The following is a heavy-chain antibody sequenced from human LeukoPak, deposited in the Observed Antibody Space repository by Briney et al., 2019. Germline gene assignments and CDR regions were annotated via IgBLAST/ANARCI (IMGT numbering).Heavy chain of an antibody. Sequence: GGSLRLSCAASGFTFRNYAMSWVRQAPGKGLEWVSYISSSGGTTYYADSVRGRFTISRDNAKHSLYLQINSLRAEDTAVYYCARVSANYFDYWGQGTLVTVSS. CDR1: GFTFRNYA. J-gene: IGHJ4*02. CDR3: ARVSANYFDY. CDR2: ISSSGGTT. V-gene: IGHV3-48*03. D-gene: IGHD2-8*01.